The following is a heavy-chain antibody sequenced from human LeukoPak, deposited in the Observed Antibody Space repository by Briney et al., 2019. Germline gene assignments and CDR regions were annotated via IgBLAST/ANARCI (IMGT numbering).Heavy chain of an antibody. V-gene: IGHV1-18*01. Sequence: ASVKVSCKASGYTFTSYGITWVRQAPGQGLEWMGWISANNGNTNSARQFQGRITMTTDTSTRTAYMELRSLRPDDTAVYYCARRGPGFDHWGQGTLVTVSS. CDR3: ARRGPGFDH. CDR1: GYTFTSYG. CDR2: ISANNGNT. J-gene: IGHJ5*02. D-gene: IGHD3-16*01.